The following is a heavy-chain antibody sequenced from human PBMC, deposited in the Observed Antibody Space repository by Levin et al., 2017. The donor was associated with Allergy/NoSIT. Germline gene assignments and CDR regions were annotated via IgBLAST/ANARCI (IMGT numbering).Heavy chain of an antibody. CDR3: ASAPIAVAGSALYWYFDL. J-gene: IGHJ2*01. D-gene: IGHD6-19*01. CDR2: IYSGGST. CDR1: GFTISSNY. V-gene: IGHV3-53*01. Sequence: LSLTCAASGFTISSNYMSWVRQAPGKGLEWVSVIYSGGSTYYADSVKGRFTISRDNSKNTLYLQMNSLRAEDTAVYYCASAPIAVAGSALYWYFDLWGRGTLVTVSS.